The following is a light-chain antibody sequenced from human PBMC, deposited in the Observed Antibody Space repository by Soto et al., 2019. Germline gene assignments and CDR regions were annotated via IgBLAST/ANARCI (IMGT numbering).Light chain of an antibody. CDR3: QQYDNLPT. V-gene: IGKV1-33*01. CDR1: HDINNY. Sequence: DIPMTQSPSSLSASVGDRVTITCQASHDINNYLNWYQQKPGKAPKLLIYDASNLETGVPSRFSGSGSGTDFTFTISSLQPEDIATYYCQQYDNLPTFGQGTKLEI. J-gene: IGKJ2*01. CDR2: DAS.